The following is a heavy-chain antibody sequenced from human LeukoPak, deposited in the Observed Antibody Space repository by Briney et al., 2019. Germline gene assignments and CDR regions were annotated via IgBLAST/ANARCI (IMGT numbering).Heavy chain of an antibody. D-gene: IGHD3-9*01. V-gene: IGHV3-21*01. Sequence: PGGSLRLSCAASGFTFSSYSMNWVRQAPGKGLEWVSSISSSSSYIYYADSVKGRFTISRDNAKNSLYLQMNSLRAEDTAVYYCARVLSRARYFDWLLQRNYGMDVWGQGPRSPSP. CDR2: ISSSSSYI. CDR3: ARVLSRARYFDWLLQRNYGMDV. CDR1: GFTFSSYS. J-gene: IGHJ6*02.